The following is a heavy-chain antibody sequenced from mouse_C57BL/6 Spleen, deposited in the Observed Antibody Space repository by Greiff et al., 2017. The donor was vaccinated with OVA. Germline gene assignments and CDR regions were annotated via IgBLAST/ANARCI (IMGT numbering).Heavy chain of an antibody. CDR3: TKNYYDYWYFDV. J-gene: IGHJ1*03. V-gene: IGHV6-3*01. Sequence: EVKLVESGGGLVQPGGSMKLSCVASGFTFSNYWMNWVRQSPEKGLEWVAQIRLKSDNYATHYAESVKGRFTISRDDSKSSVYLQMNNLRAEDTGIYYCTKNYYDYWYFDVWGTGTTVTVSS. CDR2: IRLKSDNYAT. D-gene: IGHD2-4*01. CDR1: GFTFSNYW.